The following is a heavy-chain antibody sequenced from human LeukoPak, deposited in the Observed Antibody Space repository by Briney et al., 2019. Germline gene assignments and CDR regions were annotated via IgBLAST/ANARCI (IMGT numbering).Heavy chain of an antibody. D-gene: IGHD2-15*01. CDR2: ISSSGSTI. CDR1: GFTFSSYS. Sequence: PGGSLRLSCAASGFTFSSYSMNWVHQAPGKGLEWVSYISSSGSTIYYADSVKGRFTISRDNAKNSLYLQMNSLRAEDTAVYYCARGAARFDYWGQGTLVTVSS. CDR3: ARGAARFDY. V-gene: IGHV3-48*04. J-gene: IGHJ4*02.